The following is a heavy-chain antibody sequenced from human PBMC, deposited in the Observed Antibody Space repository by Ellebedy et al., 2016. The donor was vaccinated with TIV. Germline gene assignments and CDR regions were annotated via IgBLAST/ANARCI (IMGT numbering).Heavy chain of an antibody. D-gene: IGHD1-26*01. CDR2: IKHWYNGGTA. J-gene: IGHJ3*01. CDR1: GFRFIDAW. Sequence: GGSLRLXCAASGFRFIDAWMTWVRQTPGKGLEWVGHIKHWYNGGTADYAAPVKGRFTISRDDSKNMVYLQMNSLKTEDTGVYYCTTDWGRGSPLSGPLDLWGPGTMVIVSS. V-gene: IGHV3-15*01. CDR3: TTDWGRGSPLSGPLDL.